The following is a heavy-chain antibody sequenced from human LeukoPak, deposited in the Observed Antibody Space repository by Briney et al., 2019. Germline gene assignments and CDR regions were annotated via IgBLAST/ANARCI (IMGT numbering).Heavy chain of an antibody. J-gene: IGHJ4*02. Sequence: GGSLRLSCAASGFTFSSYGMHWVRQAPGKGLEWVAVIWYDGSNKYYADSVKGRFTISRDNSKNTLYLQMNGLRAEDTAVYYCARGPNTRYSYFDYWGQGTLVTVSS. CDR3: ARGPNTRYSYFDY. CDR1: GFTFSSYG. V-gene: IGHV3-33*01. D-gene: IGHD1-14*01. CDR2: IWYDGSNK.